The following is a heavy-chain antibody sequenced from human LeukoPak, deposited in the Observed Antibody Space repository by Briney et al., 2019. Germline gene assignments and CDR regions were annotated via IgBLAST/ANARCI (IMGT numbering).Heavy chain of an antibody. CDR2: IYHSGRT. CDR1: GYSISSGYY. Sequence: PSETLSLTCTVSGYSISSGYYWGWIRQPPGKGLEWIGSIYHSGRTFYNPSLKSRVTISVDTSKNQLSLKLTSVTAADTAVYFCARHHYPLVIDYWGQGTLVTVSS. V-gene: IGHV4-38-2*02. D-gene: IGHD2-8*02. CDR3: ARHHYPLVIDY. J-gene: IGHJ4*02.